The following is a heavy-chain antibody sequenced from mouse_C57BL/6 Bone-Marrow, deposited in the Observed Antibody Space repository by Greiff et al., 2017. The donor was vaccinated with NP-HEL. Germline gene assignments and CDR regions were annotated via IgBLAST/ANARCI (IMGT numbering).Heavy chain of an antibody. CDR2: ISDGGSYT. CDR3: ARRRATDFDY. CDR1: GFTFSSYA. J-gene: IGHJ2*01. D-gene: IGHD1-1*01. Sequence: EVKVVESGGGLVKPGGSLKLSCAASGFTFSSYAMSWVRQTPEKRLEWVATISDGGSYTYYPDNVKGRFTISRDNAKNNLYLQMSHLKSEDTAMYYCARRRATDFDYWGQGTTLTVSS. V-gene: IGHV5-4*03.